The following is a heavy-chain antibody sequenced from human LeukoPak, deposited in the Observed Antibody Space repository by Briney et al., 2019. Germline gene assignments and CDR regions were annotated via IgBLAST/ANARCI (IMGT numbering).Heavy chain of an antibody. D-gene: IGHD3-10*02. V-gene: IGHV3-7*01. CDR3: ASYDYVQDYFDY. J-gene: IGHJ4*02. CDR1: GFTFSSYW. CDR2: IKQDGSEK. Sequence: GGSLRLSCAASGFTFSSYWMSWVRQAPGKGLEWVANIKQDGSEKYYVDSVKGRFTISRDNAKNSLYPQMNSLRVEDTAVYFCASYDYVQDYFDYWGQGTLVTVSS.